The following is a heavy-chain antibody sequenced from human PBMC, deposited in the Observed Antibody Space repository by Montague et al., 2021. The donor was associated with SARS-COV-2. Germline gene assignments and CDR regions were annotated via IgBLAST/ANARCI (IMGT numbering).Heavy chain of an antibody. CDR1: GFTFSNYA. CDR3: AKDGATVRGLINWYFDL. CDR2: IFGSGSST. D-gene: IGHD3-10*01. J-gene: IGHJ2*01. V-gene: IGHV3-23*03. Sequence: LKLSFAASGFTFSNYAMNWVRQAPGKGLEWVSVIFGSGSSTYYSGSVRGRFTVSRDNSKNTLYLQMNNLRAEDTAVYYCAKDGATVRGLINWYFDLWGRGTLVTVSS.